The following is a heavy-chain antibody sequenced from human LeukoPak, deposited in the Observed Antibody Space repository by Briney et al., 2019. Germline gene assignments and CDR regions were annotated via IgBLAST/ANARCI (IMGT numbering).Heavy chain of an antibody. J-gene: IGHJ3*02. CDR2: IKQDGSEK. Sequence: PGGSLRLSCAASGFTFSSSWMSWVRQTPGKGLEWVANIKQDGSEKYYVDSVKGRFTISRDNAKNSLYLQMNSLRAGDTAVYYCARDFWYYYDSSGFDAFDIWGQGTMVTVSS. CDR3: ARDFWYYYDSSGFDAFDI. D-gene: IGHD3-22*01. V-gene: IGHV3-7*01. CDR1: GFTFSSSW.